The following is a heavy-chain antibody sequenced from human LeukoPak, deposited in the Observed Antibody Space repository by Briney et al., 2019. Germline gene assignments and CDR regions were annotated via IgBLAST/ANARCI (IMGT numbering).Heavy chain of an antibody. Sequence: SETLSLTCAVSGGSISSGGYSWSWIRQPPGKGLEWIGYIYHSGSTYYNPSLKSRVTISVDTSKNQFSLKLSSVTAADTAVYYCARPSPYDSRFDYWGRGTLVTVSS. CDR2: IYHSGST. CDR3: ARPSPYDSRFDY. CDR1: GGSISSGGYS. D-gene: IGHD3-22*01. V-gene: IGHV4-30-2*03. J-gene: IGHJ4*02.